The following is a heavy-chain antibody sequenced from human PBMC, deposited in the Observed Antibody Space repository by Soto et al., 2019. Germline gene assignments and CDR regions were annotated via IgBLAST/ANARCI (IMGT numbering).Heavy chain of an antibody. CDR1: GFTFSSYS. J-gene: IGHJ3*02. Sequence: EVQLVESGGGLVKPGGSLRLSCAASGFTFSSYSMNWFRQTPGQGLEWVSSISSSSSYIYYADSVKGRFTISRDNAKNSLYLQMNSLRAEDTDVYYCERAPGSDAFDIWGQGTMVTVSS. V-gene: IGHV3-21*01. CDR2: ISSSSSYI. CDR3: ERAPGSDAFDI.